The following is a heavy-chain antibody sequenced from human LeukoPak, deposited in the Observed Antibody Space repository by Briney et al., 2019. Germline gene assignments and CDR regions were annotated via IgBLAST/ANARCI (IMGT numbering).Heavy chain of an antibody. Sequence: SETLSLTCTVSGGSISSNYWSWIRQPPGEGLEWIGYIYYSGSTIYNPSLKSRVTISVDTSKNQFSLKLSSVTAADTAVYYCARRAYSSGYYYFDYWGQGTLSPSPQ. CDR1: GGSISSNY. CDR2: IYYSGST. V-gene: IGHV4-59*01. CDR3: ARRAYSSGYYYFDY. J-gene: IGHJ4*02. D-gene: IGHD3-22*01.